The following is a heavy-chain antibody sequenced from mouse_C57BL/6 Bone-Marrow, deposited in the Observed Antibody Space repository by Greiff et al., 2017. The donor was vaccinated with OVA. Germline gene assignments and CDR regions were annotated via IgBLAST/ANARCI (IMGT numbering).Heavy chain of an antibody. Sequence: VQLQQSGPGLVKPSQSLSLTCSVTGYSITSGYYWNWIRQFPGNKLEWMGYISYDGSNNYNPSLKNRISITRDTSKNQFFLKLNSVTTEDTATYYCARDEGYFDVWGTGTTVTVSS. J-gene: IGHJ1*03. CDR2: ISYDGSN. CDR3: ARDEGYFDV. V-gene: IGHV3-6*01. CDR1: GYSITSGYY.